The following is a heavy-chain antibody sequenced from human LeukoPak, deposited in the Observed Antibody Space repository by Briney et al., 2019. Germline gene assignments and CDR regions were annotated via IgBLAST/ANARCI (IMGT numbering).Heavy chain of an antibody. Sequence: PSETLSLTCAVYGGSFSGYYWSWIRQPPGKGLEWIGEINHSGSTNYNPSLKSRVTISVDTSKNQFSLKLSSVTAADTAVYYCARKLDYYDSSGYYYDGDARRRRSYYFDYWGQGTLVTVSS. D-gene: IGHD3-22*01. CDR2: INHSGST. V-gene: IGHV4-34*01. CDR3: ARKLDYYDSSGYYYDGDARRRRSYYFDY. CDR1: GGSFSGYY. J-gene: IGHJ4*02.